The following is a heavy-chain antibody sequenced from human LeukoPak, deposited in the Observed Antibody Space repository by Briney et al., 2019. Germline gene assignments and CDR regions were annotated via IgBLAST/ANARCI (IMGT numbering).Heavy chain of an antibody. CDR1: GFTFIGYD. CDR2: ISGSGGST. J-gene: IGHJ4*02. Sequence: GGSLRLSCAASGFTFIGYDMRWVRQAPGKGLEWVSVISGSGGSTHYADSARGRFTISRDNSKNTLYLQMSSLRAEDTAVYYCAKGSPVFDYWGQGTLVTVSS. CDR3: AKGSPVFDY. V-gene: IGHV3-23*01.